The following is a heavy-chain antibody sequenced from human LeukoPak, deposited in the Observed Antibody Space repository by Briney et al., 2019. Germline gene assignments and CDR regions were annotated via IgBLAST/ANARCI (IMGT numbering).Heavy chain of an antibody. Sequence: PGGSLRLSCAASGFTFSSYEMNWVRQAPGKGLEWVSYISSSGSTIYYADSVKGRFTISRDNAKNSLYLQMNSLRAEDTAVYYCARDSDSSTVFYYYDSSGYYFDYWGQGTLVTVSS. J-gene: IGHJ4*02. V-gene: IGHV3-48*03. CDR3: ARDSDSSTVFYYYDSSGYYFDY. D-gene: IGHD3-22*01. CDR1: GFTFSSYE. CDR2: ISSSGSTI.